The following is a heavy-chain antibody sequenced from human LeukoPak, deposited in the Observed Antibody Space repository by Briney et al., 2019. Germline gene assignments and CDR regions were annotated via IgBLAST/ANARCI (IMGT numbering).Heavy chain of an antibody. J-gene: IGHJ4*02. CDR3: ARDQYYYDSSGYYYVDY. Sequence: ASVKVSCKASGYTFTSYGISWVRQAPGQGLEWMGWISAYNGNTNYAQKLQGRVTMTTDTSTSTAYMELRSLRSDDTAVYYCARDQYYYDSSGYYYVDYWGQGTLVTVSS. D-gene: IGHD3-22*01. CDR2: ISAYNGNT. CDR1: GYTFTSYG. V-gene: IGHV1-18*01.